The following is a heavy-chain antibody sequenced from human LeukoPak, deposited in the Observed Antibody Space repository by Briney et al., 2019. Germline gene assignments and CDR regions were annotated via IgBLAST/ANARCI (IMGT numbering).Heavy chain of an antibody. J-gene: IGHJ4*02. CDR3: ARGGTYGSGRNQHTTLDY. CDR1: GGSTSNDY. V-gene: IGHV4-4*07. Sequence: SETLSLTCTVSGGSTSNDYWSWIRQAAGKELEWIGRIYARGSTNYSPSLKSRVTISLDKSKNQFSLILNSVTAADTGVYYCARGGTYGSGRNQHTTLDYWGQGALVTVSS. D-gene: IGHD3-10*01. CDR2: IYARGST.